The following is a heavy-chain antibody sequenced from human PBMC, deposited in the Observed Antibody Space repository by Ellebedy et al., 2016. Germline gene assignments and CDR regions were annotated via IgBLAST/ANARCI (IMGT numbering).Heavy chain of an antibody. V-gene: IGHV1-3*01. CDR1: GYTFTSYA. D-gene: IGHD6-19*01. J-gene: IGHJ1*01. Sequence: ASVKVSCKASGYTFTSYAMHWVRQAPGQRLEWMGWINAGNGNTKYSQKFQGRVTITRDTSASTAYMELSSLRSEDTAVYYCARASGESSGRPACFQHWGQGTLVTVSS. CDR3: ARASGESSGRPACFQH. CDR2: INAGNGNT.